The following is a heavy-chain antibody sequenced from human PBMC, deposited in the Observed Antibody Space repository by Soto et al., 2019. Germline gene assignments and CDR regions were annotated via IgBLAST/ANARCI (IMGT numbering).Heavy chain of an antibody. CDR2: IYYSGST. J-gene: IGHJ4*02. D-gene: IGHD3-22*01. V-gene: IGHV4-31*03. CDR3: ARATVWDYDSSGYYLEY. Sequence: SETLSLTCTVSGGSISSGGYYWSWIRQHPGKGLEWIGYIYYSGSTYYNPSLKSRVTISVDTSKNQFSLKLSSVTAADTAVYYCARATVWDYDSSGYYLEYWGQGTLVTVSS. CDR1: GGSISSGGYY.